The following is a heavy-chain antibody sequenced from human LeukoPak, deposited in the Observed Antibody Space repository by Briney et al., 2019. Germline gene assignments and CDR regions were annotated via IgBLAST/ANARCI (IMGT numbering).Heavy chain of an antibody. V-gene: IGHV3-66*01. CDR2: IYSGGST. Sequence: QPGGSLRLSCAASGFTVSSNYMSWVRQAPGKGLEWVSVIYSGGSTYYADFVKGRFTISRDNSKNTLYFQMNSLRAEDTAVYYCARDAEGIDAFDIWGQGTMVTVSS. CDR3: ARDAEGIDAFDI. CDR1: GFTVSSNY. J-gene: IGHJ3*02.